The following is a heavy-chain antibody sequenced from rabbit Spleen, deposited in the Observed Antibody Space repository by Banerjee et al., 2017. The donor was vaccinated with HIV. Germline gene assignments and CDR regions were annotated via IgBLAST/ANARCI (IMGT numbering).Heavy chain of an antibody. J-gene: IGHJ3*01. CDR1: GFTISSNYY. V-gene: IGHV1S45*01. D-gene: IGHD6-1*01. CDR2: TYDTDGGT. CDR3: ARSRERLFQTRLDL. Sequence: QEQVVESGGGLVQPEGSLTLTCKASGFTISSNYYMCWVRQAPGKGLKSIACTYDTDGGTWYASWAKGRFTISKTSSTTVTLQMTSLTAADTATYFCARSRERLFQTRLDLWGQGTLVTVS.